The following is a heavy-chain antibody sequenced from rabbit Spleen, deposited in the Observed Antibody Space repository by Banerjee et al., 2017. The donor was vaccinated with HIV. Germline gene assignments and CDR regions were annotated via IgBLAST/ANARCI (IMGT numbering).Heavy chain of an antibody. Sequence: QEQLEESGGGLVKPGASLTLTCTASGFSFSSSDYMCWVRQAPGKGLEWIACIYTGSSGSTYYATWAKGRFTISKSSSTTVTLQMTSLTAADTATYFCARSDDGYVNDGGAYFNLWGPGTLVTVS. J-gene: IGHJ4*01. CDR2: IYTGSSGST. D-gene: IGHD6-1*01. CDR3: ARSDDGYVNDGGAYFNL. V-gene: IGHV1S45*01. CDR1: GFSFSSSDY.